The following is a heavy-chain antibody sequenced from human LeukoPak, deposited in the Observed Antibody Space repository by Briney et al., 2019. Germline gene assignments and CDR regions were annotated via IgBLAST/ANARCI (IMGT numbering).Heavy chain of an antibody. CDR2: IYTSGST. CDR1: GGSISSYY. D-gene: IGHD3-16*02. CDR3: ARHKTSALRYLVNRYAFDI. V-gene: IGHV4-4*07. J-gene: IGHJ3*02. Sequence: SETLSLTCTVSGGSISSYYWSWIRQPAGKGLEWIGRIYTSGSTNYNPSLKSRVTMSVDTSKNQFSLKLSSVTAADTAVYYCARHKTSALRYLVNRYAFDIWGQGTMVTVSS.